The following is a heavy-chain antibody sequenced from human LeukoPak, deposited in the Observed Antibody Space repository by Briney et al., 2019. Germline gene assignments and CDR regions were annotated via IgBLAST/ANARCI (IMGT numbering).Heavy chain of an antibody. Sequence: ASVKVSCKASGGTFSSYAISWVRQAPGHGLEWMGGIIPIFGTANYAQKFQGRVTITADESTSTAYMELSSLRSEDTAVYYCARVFGVLEWLSALDVWGKGTTVTVSS. V-gene: IGHV1-69*13. CDR3: ARVFGVLEWLSALDV. J-gene: IGHJ6*04. CDR1: GGTFSSYA. D-gene: IGHD3-3*01. CDR2: IIPIFGTA.